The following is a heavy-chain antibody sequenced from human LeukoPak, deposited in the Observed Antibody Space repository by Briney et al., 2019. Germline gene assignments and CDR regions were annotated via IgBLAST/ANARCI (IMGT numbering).Heavy chain of an antibody. Sequence: GGSLRLSCAASGFTFSSYDMNWLRQAPGKGLEWVSYISTSGSTIYYADSVKGRFTISRDNAKNSLYLQMNSLRAEDTAVYYCARDPSDYGDPYYMDVWGKGTTVTISS. CDR1: GFTFSSYD. D-gene: IGHD4-17*01. CDR2: ISTSGSTI. V-gene: IGHV3-48*03. CDR3: ARDPSDYGDPYYMDV. J-gene: IGHJ6*03.